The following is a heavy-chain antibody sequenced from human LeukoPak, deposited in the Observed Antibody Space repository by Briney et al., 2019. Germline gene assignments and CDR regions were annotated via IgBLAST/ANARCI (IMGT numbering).Heavy chain of an antibody. CDR1: GFTLDDYG. CDR2: ISWNSGNI. CDR3: AKSSTHVGVTCFAH. D-gene: IGHD3-3*01. Sequence: GGSLRLSCAASGFTLDDYGMKWVRHAAGKGREWVVGISWNSGNIGYAASVKGRFTISRDNAKNSLYLQMNSLRAEDTALYYCAKSSTHVGVTCFAHWGQGTLVTVSS. J-gene: IGHJ5*02. V-gene: IGHV3-9*01.